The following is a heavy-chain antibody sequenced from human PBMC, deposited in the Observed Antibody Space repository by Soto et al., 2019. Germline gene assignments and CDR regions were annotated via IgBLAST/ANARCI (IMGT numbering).Heavy chain of an antibody. D-gene: IGHD3-9*01. CDR3: ARDRRYFDWLMFDY. CDR1: GGSISSYY. V-gene: IGHV4-59*01. J-gene: IGHJ4*02. Sequence: TLSLTCTVSGGSISSYYWSWIRQPPGKGLEWIGYIYYSGSTNYNPSLKSRVTISVDTSKNQFSLKLSSVTAADTAVYYCARDRRYFDWLMFDYWGQGTLVTVSS. CDR2: IYYSGST.